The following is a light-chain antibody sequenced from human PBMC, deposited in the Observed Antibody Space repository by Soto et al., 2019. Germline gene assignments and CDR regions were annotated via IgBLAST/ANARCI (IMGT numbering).Light chain of an antibody. Sequence: EIVMTQSPATLSVSPGERATLSCRASQSVSSSVAWYQQKPGQAPRLLIYDSSSRATGVPARFSGSGSGTDFTLTISRLEPEDFAVFYCQQYGDSPTFGQGTKVDIK. CDR3: QQYGDSPT. CDR1: QSVSSS. J-gene: IGKJ1*01. V-gene: IGKV3-15*01. CDR2: DSS.